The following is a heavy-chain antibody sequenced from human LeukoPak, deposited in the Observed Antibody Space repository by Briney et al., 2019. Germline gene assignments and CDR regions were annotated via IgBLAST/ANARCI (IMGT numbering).Heavy chain of an antibody. CDR3: ASTGSGWPYFDY. J-gene: IGHJ4*02. V-gene: IGHV3-7*01. CDR2: IKQDGSEK. CDR1: GFTFSSYW. Sequence: GGSLRLSCAASGFTFSSYWMSWVRQAPGKGLEWVANIKQDGSEKYYVDSVKGRFTMSRDNAKNSLYLQMNSLRAEDTAVYYCASTGSGWPYFDYWGQGTLVTVSS. D-gene: IGHD6-19*01.